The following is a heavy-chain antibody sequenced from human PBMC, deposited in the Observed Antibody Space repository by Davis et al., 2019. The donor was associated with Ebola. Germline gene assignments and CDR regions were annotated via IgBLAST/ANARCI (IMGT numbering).Heavy chain of an antibody. CDR1: GFTFSNAW. J-gene: IGHJ4*02. CDR3: ARRSYGAYS. D-gene: IGHD4/OR15-4a*01. V-gene: IGHV3-7*03. Sequence: PGGSLRLSCEASGFTFSNAWMNWVRQAPGKGLEWVANIKQDGSEKYYVDSVKGRFTVSRDNAKSSLYLQMNSLRAEDTAVYYCARRSYGAYSWGQGTLVTVSS. CDR2: IKQDGSEK.